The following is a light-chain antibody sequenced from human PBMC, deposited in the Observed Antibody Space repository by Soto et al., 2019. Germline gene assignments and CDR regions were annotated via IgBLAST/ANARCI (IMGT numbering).Light chain of an antibody. CDR3: QQYYNVPWT. CDR2: WAS. J-gene: IGKJ1*01. V-gene: IGKV4-1*01. Sequence: DIAMTQSPDSLAVSLGAKATINCKSSQYLLLTSNNKNYLAWYQQKPGQPPKLLIYWASTRESGVPDRFSGSGSGTDFTLTISSLQAEDVAVYYCQQYYNVPWTFGQGTKVEIK. CDR1: QYLLLTSNNKNY.